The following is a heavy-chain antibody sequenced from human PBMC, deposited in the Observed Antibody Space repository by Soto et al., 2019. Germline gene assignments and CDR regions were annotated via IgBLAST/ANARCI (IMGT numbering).Heavy chain of an antibody. V-gene: IGHV3-15*01. Sequence: GGSLRLCCAASGFTFNNAWMSWVRQAPGKGLEWVGRIKGEADGGTTDYAAPVKGRITISRDHSKDTLYLQMNSLKTEDTAVYYCTTGLSNGYYNFDYWGQGTPVTVSS. CDR1: GFTFNNAW. CDR2: IKGEADGGTT. J-gene: IGHJ4*02. D-gene: IGHD3-22*01. CDR3: TTGLSNGYYNFDY.